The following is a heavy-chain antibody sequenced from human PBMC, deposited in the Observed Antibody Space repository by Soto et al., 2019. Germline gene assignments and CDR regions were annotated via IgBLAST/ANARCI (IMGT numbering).Heavy chain of an antibody. D-gene: IGHD2-15*01. CDR2: TRNKANSYTT. CDR1: GFTFSDHY. Sequence: EVQLVESGGGLVQPGGSLRLSCAASGFTFSDHYMDWVRQAPGKGLEWVGRTRNKANSYTTEYAASVKGRFTISRDDSKNSLYLQRSSLNAEDTAVYYCARAPLGYCSGGSCYSGAFDIWGEGTMVTVSS. CDR3: ARAPLGYCSGGSCYSGAFDI. V-gene: IGHV3-72*01. J-gene: IGHJ3*02.